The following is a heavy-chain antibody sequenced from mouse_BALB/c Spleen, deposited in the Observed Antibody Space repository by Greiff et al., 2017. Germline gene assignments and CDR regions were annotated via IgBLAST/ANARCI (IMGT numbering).Heavy chain of an antibody. D-gene: IGHD1-1*01. Sequence: EVKLMESGGGLVKPGGSLKLSCAASGFTFSSYTMSWVRQTPEKRLEWVATISSGGGNTYYPDSVKGRFTISRDNAKNNLYLQMSSLRSEDTALYYCARYMDYGSMFAYWGQGTLVTVSA. CDR3: ARYMDYGSMFAY. CDR2: ISSGGGNT. J-gene: IGHJ3*01. CDR1: GFTFSSYT. V-gene: IGHV5-9*03.